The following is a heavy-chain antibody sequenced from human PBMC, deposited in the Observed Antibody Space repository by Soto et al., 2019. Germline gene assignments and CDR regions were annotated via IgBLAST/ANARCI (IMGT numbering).Heavy chain of an antibody. D-gene: IGHD3-22*01. V-gene: IGHV3-11*05. CDR1: GFTFSDYY. Sequence: GGSRRLSCAASGFTFSDYYMSWIRQAPGKGLEWVSYISSSSSYTNYADSVKGRFTISRDNAKNSLYLQMNSLRAEDTAVYYCARVRRSGYYYGYFDYWGQRSLVTVS. J-gene: IGHJ4*02. CDR3: ARVRRSGYYYGYFDY. CDR2: ISSSSSYT.